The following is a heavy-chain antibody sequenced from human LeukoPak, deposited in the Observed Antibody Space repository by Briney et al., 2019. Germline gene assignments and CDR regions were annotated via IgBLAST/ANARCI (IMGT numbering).Heavy chain of an antibody. Sequence: SETLSLTCTVSGGSISSGDYYWSWIRQPPGKGLEWIGYIYYSGSTNYNPSLKSRVTISVDTSKNQFSLKLSSVTAADTAVYYCARDADGWFDPWGQGTLVTVSS. CDR3: ARDADGWFDP. J-gene: IGHJ5*02. CDR1: GGSISSGDYY. V-gene: IGHV4-61*08. D-gene: IGHD5-24*01. CDR2: IYYSGST.